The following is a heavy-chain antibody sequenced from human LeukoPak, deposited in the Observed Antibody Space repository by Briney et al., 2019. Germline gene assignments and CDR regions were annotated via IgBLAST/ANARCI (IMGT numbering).Heavy chain of an antibody. Sequence: KPSETLSLTCTVSGGSIRSYYWNWIRQPPGKGVEWIGYIYYSGNTNYNPSLKRRFTISVDTSKNQFSLKLSSVTAADTAVYYCATDNSYGSGSYYTWGQGTLVTVSS. V-gene: IGHV4-59*01. J-gene: IGHJ4*02. CDR2: IYYSGNT. CDR3: ATDNSYGSGSYYT. CDR1: GGSIRSYY. D-gene: IGHD3-10*01.